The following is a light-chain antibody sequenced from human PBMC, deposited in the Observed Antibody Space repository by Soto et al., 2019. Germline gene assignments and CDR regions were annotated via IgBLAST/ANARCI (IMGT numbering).Light chain of an antibody. V-gene: IGKV1-6*02. J-gene: IGKJ4*01. CDR2: AAA. CDR3: QQDHNSPLT. CDR1: QGIGND. Sequence: AIQMAQSPSSLSASVGDRVTITCRASQGIGNDVGWFQQKPGKAPTLLIYAAATLQSGVPSRFSGSRSGTDFTLTISSLQPEDVATYYCQQDHNSPLTFGGGTKVEIK.